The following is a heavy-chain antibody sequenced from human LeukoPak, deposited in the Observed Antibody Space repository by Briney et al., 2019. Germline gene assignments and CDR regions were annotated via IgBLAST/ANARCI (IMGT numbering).Heavy chain of an antibody. D-gene: IGHD1-26*01. CDR1: GFTFSSYA. J-gene: IGHJ4*02. Sequence: SGGSLRLSCAASGFTFSSYAMHWVRQAPGKGLEWVAVISYDGSNKYYADSVKGRFTISRDNSKNTLYLQMNSLRAEDTAVYYCAKDDWDIVGATTYYDYWGQGTLVTVSS. V-gene: IGHV3-30-3*01. CDR2: ISYDGSNK. CDR3: AKDDWDIVGATTYYDY.